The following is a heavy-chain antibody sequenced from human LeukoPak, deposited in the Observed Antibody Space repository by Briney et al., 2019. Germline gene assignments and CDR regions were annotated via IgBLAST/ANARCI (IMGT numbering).Heavy chain of an antibody. Sequence: ASVKVSCKASGYTFTGYYLQWVRQAPGQGLEWMGWINPNSGGTNYAQKFQGRVTMTRDASISTVYMEVSRLRFDDTAVYYCARSSGLFDPWGQGTLVTVSS. V-gene: IGHV1-2*02. D-gene: IGHD3-22*01. CDR1: GYTFTGYY. J-gene: IGHJ5*02. CDR2: INPNSGGT. CDR3: ARSSGLFDP.